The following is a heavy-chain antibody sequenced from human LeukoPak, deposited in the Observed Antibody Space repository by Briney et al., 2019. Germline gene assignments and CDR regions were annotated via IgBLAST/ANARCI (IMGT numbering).Heavy chain of an antibody. D-gene: IGHD3-3*01. CDR2: FWADGSKQ. CDR1: GFTFSSYA. V-gene: IGHV3-33*08. J-gene: IGHJ3*01. Sequence: GGSLRLSCAASGFTFSSYAMHWVRQAPGKGLEWVAAFWADGSKQSYEDSVKGRFTISRDISRSTLYLQMNSLRVEDTAVYYCARDLSVSGLHFCGQGTMVTVSS. CDR3: ARDLSVSGLHF.